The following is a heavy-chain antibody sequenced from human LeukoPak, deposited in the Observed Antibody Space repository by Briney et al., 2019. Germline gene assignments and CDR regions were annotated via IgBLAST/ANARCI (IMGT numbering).Heavy chain of an antibody. CDR2: IIASGGST. J-gene: IGHJ4*02. D-gene: IGHD4-17*01. Sequence: PGGSLRLSCAASGFTFSNYAMSWVRQAPGKGLEWVSAIIASGGSTYYADSVKGRFTISRDNSKNTLYLQMNSLRAEDTAVYYCAKAEATLTNRFDYWGQGTLVTVSS. V-gene: IGHV3-23*01. CDR1: GFTFSNYA. CDR3: AKAEATLTNRFDY.